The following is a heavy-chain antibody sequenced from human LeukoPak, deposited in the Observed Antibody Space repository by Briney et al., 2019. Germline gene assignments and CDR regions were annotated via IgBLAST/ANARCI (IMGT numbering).Heavy chain of an antibody. CDR1: GFTFGTYA. CDR2: ITGSGGTT. CDR3: AKDGDYYDGESHFDF. Sequence: GGSLRLSCAASGFTFGTYAMSWVRQAPGKGLEWVSAITGSGGTTYYGDSVKGRFTISRDNSKHTLYLQMNSLRAEDTAVYYCAKDGDYYDGESHFDFWDQGTLVTVSS. J-gene: IGHJ4*02. V-gene: IGHV3-23*01. D-gene: IGHD3-22*01.